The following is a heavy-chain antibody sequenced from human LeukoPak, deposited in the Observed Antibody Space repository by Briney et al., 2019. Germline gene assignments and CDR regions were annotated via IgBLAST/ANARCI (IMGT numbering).Heavy chain of an antibody. Sequence: PSETLSLTCAVYGGSFSGYYWSRIRQPPGKGLEWIGEINHSGSTNYNPSLKSRVTISVDTSKNQLSLKLSSVTAADTAVYYCARGGPRRTMVRGSNDYWGQGTLVTVSS. D-gene: IGHD3-10*01. CDR3: ARGGPRRTMVRGSNDY. J-gene: IGHJ4*02. CDR2: INHSGST. CDR1: GGSFSGYY. V-gene: IGHV4-34*01.